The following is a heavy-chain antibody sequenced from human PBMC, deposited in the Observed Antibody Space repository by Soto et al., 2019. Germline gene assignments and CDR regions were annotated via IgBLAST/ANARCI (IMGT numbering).Heavy chain of an antibody. Sequence: GGSLRLSCAASGFTFSSYWMHWVRQAPGEGLVWVSRIIRDGSTTSYADSVKGRFTISRDNAKDTLHLRINSLRAEDTAVYYCARGVNGYYYVDAWGQGTPVPVSS. CDR3: ARGVNGYYYVDA. D-gene: IGHD3-10*02. J-gene: IGHJ5*02. CDR1: GFTFSSYW. CDR2: IIRDGSTT. V-gene: IGHV3-74*01.